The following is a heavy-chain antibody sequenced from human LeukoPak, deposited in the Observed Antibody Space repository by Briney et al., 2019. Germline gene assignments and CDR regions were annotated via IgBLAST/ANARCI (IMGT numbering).Heavy chain of an antibody. V-gene: IGHV4-34*01. CDR1: GGSFSAYY. CDR2: INHTGGT. J-gene: IGHJ4*02. Sequence: SETLSLTCAVSGGSFSAYYWSWIRQSPGKGLGWIGEINHTGGTNYNPSLKSRVTISVGTPKNQFSLWLSSVTAADTAVYYCAGSGYSGYDLNYWGQGTLVTVSS. CDR3: AGSGYSGYDLNY. D-gene: IGHD5-12*01.